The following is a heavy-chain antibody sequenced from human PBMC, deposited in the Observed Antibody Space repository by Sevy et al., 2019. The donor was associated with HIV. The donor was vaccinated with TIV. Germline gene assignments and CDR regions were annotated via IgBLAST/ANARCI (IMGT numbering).Heavy chain of an antibody. CDR3: ARDHGFVVVPAAMPDLRGY. J-gene: IGHJ4*02. V-gene: IGHV3-30-3*01. CDR2: ISYDGSNK. Sequence: GGSLRLSCAASGFTFSSYAMHWVRQAPGKGLEWVAVISYDGSNKYYADSVKGRFTISRDNSKNTLYLQMNSLRAEETAVYYCARDHGFVVVPAAMPDLRGYWGQGTLVTVSS. CDR1: GFTFSSYA. D-gene: IGHD2-2*01.